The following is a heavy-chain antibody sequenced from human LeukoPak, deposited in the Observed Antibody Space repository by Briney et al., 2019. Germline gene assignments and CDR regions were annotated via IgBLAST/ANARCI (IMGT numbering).Heavy chain of an antibody. J-gene: IGHJ4*02. CDR3: AKRGIAAAASFDY. CDR1: GFTFSSYA. Sequence: GGSLRLSCAASGFTFSSYAMSWIRQAPGKGLEWVSTISGSGDYTYYADSVRGKFPISRENSTTTLYLQMNRLRADDTAVYFCAKRGIAAAASFDYWGQGTLVSVSS. D-gene: IGHD6-13*01. V-gene: IGHV3-23*01. CDR2: ISGSGDYT.